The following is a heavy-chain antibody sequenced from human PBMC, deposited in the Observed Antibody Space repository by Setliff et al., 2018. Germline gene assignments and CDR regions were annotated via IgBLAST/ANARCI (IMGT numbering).Heavy chain of an antibody. D-gene: IGHD3-10*01. CDR2: ISGSGAI. CDR3: ARSYGSGSYHYYYGMDV. Sequence: GGSLRLSCAASGFTFSNYAMSWVRQAPGKGLEWVSAISGSGAISYADSVKGRFTISRDNAKNSLYLQMNSLRAEDTALYYCARSYGSGSYHYYYGMDVWGQGTTVTVSS. CDR1: GFTFSNYA. J-gene: IGHJ6*02. V-gene: IGHV3-23*01.